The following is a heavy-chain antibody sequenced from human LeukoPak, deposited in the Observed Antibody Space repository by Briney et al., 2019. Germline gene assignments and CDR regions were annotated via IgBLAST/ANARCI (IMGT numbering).Heavy chain of an antibody. V-gene: IGHV3-33*01. J-gene: IGHJ4*02. D-gene: IGHD3-3*01. CDR3: ARDESQYYDFWSGYPLIY. CDR1: GFTFSSYG. Sequence: GGSLRLSWAASGFTFSSYGMHWVREAPGKGLEWVAVIWYDGSNKYYADSVKGRFTISRDNSKPTLYLQMNSLRAEDTAVYYCARDESQYYDFWSGYPLIYWGQGTLVTVSS. CDR2: IWYDGSNK.